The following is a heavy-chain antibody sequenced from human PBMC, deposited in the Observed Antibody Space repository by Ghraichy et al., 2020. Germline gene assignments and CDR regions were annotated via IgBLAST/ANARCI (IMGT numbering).Heavy chain of an antibody. D-gene: IGHD2-2*01. J-gene: IGHJ6*02. V-gene: IGHV1-46*01. CDR2: INPSGGST. Sequence: ASVKVSCKASGYTFTSYYMHWVRQAPGQGLEWMGLINPSGGSTNYAQKLQGRVTMTRDTSTSTAYMELSSLRSEDTAVYYCARDVVVVPAALYDNDAIDVWGQGTTVTVSS. CDR1: GYTFTSYY. CDR3: ARDVVVVPAALYDNDAIDV.